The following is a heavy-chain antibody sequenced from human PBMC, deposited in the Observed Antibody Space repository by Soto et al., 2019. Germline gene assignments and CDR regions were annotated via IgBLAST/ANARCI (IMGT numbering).Heavy chain of an antibody. CDR2: FDPEDGET. CDR1: GYTLTELS. CDR3: ATLYGPRRTYYYYMDV. V-gene: IGHV1-24*01. J-gene: IGHJ6*03. Sequence: ASVKVSCKVSGYTLTELSMHWVRQAPGKGLEWMGGFDPEDGETIYAQKFQGRVTMTEDTSTDTAYMELSSLRSEDTAVYYCATLYGPRRTYYYYMDVSGKGTTVTVSS. D-gene: IGHD2-2*02.